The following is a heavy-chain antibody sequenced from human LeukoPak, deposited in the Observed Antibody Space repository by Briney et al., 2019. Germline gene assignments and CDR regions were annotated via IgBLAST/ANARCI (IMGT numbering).Heavy chain of an antibody. J-gene: IGHJ4*02. CDR3: ASLEYSSSLGGFDY. CDR1: GGSISSGGYY. CDR2: IYHSGST. Sequence: SQTLSLTCTVSGGSISSGGYYWRWIRQPPGKGLEWIGYIYHSGSTYYNPSLKSRVTISLDRSKNQFSLKLSSVTAADTAVYYCASLEYSSSLGGFDYWGQGTLVTVSS. V-gene: IGHV4-30-2*01. D-gene: IGHD6-6*01.